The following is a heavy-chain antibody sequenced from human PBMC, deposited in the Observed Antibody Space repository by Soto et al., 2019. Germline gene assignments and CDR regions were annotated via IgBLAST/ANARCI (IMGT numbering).Heavy chain of an antibody. CDR2: ISYDGSNK. J-gene: IGHJ5*02. CDR1: GFTFSSYG. Sequence: PGGSLRLSCAASGFTFSSYGMHWVRQAPGKGLEWVAVISYDGSNKYYADSVKGRFTISRDNSKNTLYLQMNSLRAEDTAVYYCAKEKLRPAYFWSGYWFDPWGQGT. D-gene: IGHD3-3*01. CDR3: AKEKLRPAYFWSGYWFDP. V-gene: IGHV3-30*18.